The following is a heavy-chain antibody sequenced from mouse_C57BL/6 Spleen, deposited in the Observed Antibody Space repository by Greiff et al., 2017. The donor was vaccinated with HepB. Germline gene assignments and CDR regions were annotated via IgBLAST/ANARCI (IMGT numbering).Heavy chain of an antibody. D-gene: IGHD1-3*01. CDR1: GYSITSGYY. Sequence: DVKLVESGPGLVKPSQSLSLTCSVTGYSITSGYYWNWIRQFPGNKLEWMGYISYDGSNNYNPSLKNRISITRDTSKNQFFLKLNSVTTEDTATYYCASNYYWYFDVWGTGTTVTVSS. CDR2: ISYDGSN. CDR3: ASNYYWYFDV. V-gene: IGHV3-6*01. J-gene: IGHJ1*03.